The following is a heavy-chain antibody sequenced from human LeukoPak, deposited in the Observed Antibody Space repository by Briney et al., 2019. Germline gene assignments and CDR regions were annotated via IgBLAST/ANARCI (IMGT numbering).Heavy chain of an antibody. D-gene: IGHD6-13*01. V-gene: IGHV3-30-3*01. CDR3: ARDLGIAAAGSYYYYGIDV. CDR2: ISFDGSNE. CDR1: GFTFSSYA. J-gene: IGHJ6*02. Sequence: PGGSLRLFCAASGFTFSSYAMHWVRQAPGKGLEWVAVISFDGSNEYYADSVKGRFTISRDNSKNTLYLQMNSLRAEDTAVYYCARDLGIAAAGSYYYYGIDVWGQGTTVTVSS.